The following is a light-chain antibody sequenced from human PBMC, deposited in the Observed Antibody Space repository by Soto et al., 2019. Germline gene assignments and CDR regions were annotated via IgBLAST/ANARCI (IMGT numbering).Light chain of an antibody. V-gene: IGLV2-8*01. J-gene: IGLJ1*01. CDR2: EVS. CDR3: SSYAGSIFYV. Sequence: QSALIQPPSVSGSPGQSVTISCTGTSSDVGGYNYVSWYQQHPGKAPKLMIYEVSKRPSGVPDRFSGSKSGNTASLTVSGLQAEDEADYYCSSYAGSIFYVFGNGTKVTVL. CDR1: SSDVGGYNY.